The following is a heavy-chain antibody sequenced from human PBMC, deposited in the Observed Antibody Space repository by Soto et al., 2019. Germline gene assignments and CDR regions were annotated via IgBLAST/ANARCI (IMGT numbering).Heavy chain of an antibody. CDR2: INPNSGGT. D-gene: IGHD3-3*01. CDR3: ASPTREWLPPARDYYYGMDV. V-gene: IGHV1-2*02. J-gene: IGHJ6*02. Sequence: QVQLVQSGAEVKKPGASVKVSCKASGYTFTGYYMHWVRQAPGQGLEWMGWINPNSGGTNYAQKFQGRVTITADKSTSPAYMELSSLRSEDTAVYYCASPTREWLPPARDYYYGMDVWGQGTTVTVSS. CDR1: GYTFTGYY.